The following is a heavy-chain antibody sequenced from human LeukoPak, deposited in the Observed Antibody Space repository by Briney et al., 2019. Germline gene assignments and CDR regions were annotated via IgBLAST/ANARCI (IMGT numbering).Heavy chain of an antibody. V-gene: IGHV4-4*07. CDR2: IYTSGST. Sequence: SETLSLTWTVSGGSISSYCWSWIRQPAGKGLEWVGRIYTSGSTNYNPSLKSRVTMSVDTSKNQFSLKLSSVTAADTAVYYCARGYSNSGSYVGWFDPWGQGTLVTVSS. D-gene: IGHD1-26*01. J-gene: IGHJ5*02. CDR3: ARGYSNSGSYVGWFDP. CDR1: GGSISSYC.